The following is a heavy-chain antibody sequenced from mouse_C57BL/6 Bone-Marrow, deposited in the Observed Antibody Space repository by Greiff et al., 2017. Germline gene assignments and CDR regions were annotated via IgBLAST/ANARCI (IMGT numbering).Heavy chain of an antibody. CDR2: ISNGGGST. V-gene: IGHV5-12*01. D-gene: IGHD2-3*01. J-gene: IGHJ4*01. CDR1: GFTFSDYY. Sequence: EVKFVESGGGLVQPGGSLKLSCAASGFTFSDYYMYWVRQTPEKRLEWVAYISNGGGSTYYPDTVKGRFTISRDNAKNTLYLQMSRLKSEDTAMYYCASRGWLLEEFYYAMDYWGQGTSVTVSS. CDR3: ASRGWLLEEFYYAMDY.